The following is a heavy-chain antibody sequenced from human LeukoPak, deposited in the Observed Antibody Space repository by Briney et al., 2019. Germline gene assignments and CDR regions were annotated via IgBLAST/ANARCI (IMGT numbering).Heavy chain of an antibody. CDR1: GYTFTSYG. CDR2: ISAYNGNA. J-gene: IGHJ5*02. D-gene: IGHD3-3*01. CDR3: ARTGRITIFGVVIPNWFDP. Sequence: ASVKVSCKASGYTFTSYGISWVRQAPGQGLEWMGWISAYNGNANYAQKVEGRVTMTTDTSTSTAYMELRSLRSDDTAVYYCARTGRITIFGVVIPNWFDPWGQGTLVTVSS. V-gene: IGHV1-18*01.